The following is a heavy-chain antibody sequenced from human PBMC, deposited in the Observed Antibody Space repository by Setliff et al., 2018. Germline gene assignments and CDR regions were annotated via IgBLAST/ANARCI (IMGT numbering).Heavy chain of an antibody. CDR3: ATKDYDTSGYYRPFGF. D-gene: IGHD3-22*01. CDR2: IIPLFETT. J-gene: IGHJ4*01. V-gene: IGHV1-69*06. Sequence: ASVKVSCKASGGIFNSFSITWVRQAPGQGLEWMGRIIPLFETTNYVEKFQGRVTITADKSTSTAYMELSRLTSEDTAVYYCATKDYDTSGYYRPFGFWGQGTLVTVSS. CDR1: GGIFNSFS.